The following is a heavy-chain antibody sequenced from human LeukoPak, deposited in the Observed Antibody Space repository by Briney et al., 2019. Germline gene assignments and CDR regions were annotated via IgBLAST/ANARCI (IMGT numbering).Heavy chain of an antibody. V-gene: IGHV4-34*01. D-gene: IGHD6-13*01. Sequence: PSETLSLTCAVYGGSFSGYYWSWIRQPPGKGPEWIGEINHSGSTNYNPSLKSRVTISVDTSKNQFSLKLSSVTAADTAVYYCARGRRKAAAGTWFDPWGQGTLVTVSS. J-gene: IGHJ5*02. CDR2: INHSGST. CDR3: ARGRRKAAAGTWFDP. CDR1: GGSFSGYY.